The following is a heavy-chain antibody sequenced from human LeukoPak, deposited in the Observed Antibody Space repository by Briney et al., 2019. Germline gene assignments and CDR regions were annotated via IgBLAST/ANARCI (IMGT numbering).Heavy chain of an antibody. CDR2: IYYSGST. CDR3: ARDAYDAFDI. Sequence: SETLSLTCTVSGGSISSYYWSWIRQPPGKGLEWIGYIYYSGSTNYNPSLESRVTISVDTSKNQFSLKLSSVTAADTAVYYCARDAYDAFDIWGQGTMVTVSS. V-gene: IGHV4-59*01. J-gene: IGHJ3*02. CDR1: GGSISSYY.